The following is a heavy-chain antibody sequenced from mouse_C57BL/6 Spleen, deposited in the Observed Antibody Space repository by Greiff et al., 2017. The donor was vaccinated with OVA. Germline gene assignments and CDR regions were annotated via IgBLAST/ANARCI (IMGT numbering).Heavy chain of an antibody. D-gene: IGHD1-3*01. CDR3: ARSGLKGFDY. Sequence: QVQRQQPGAELVRPGSSVKLSCKASGYTFTSYWMHWVKQRPIQGLEWIGNIDPSDSENHYNQQFKDKATLTVDKSSSTAYLQLSSLTSEDSAVYYCARSGLKGFDYWGQGTTLTVSS. J-gene: IGHJ2*01. CDR2: IDPSDSEN. CDR1: GYTFTSYW. V-gene: IGHV1-52*01.